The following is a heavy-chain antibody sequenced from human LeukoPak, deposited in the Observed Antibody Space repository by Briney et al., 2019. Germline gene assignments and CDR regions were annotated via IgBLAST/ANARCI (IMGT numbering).Heavy chain of an antibody. D-gene: IGHD2-8*01. J-gene: IGHJ5*02. CDR2: IGTAGDT. CDR1: GFTFSSYD. V-gene: IGHV3-13*01. CDR3: ARQLYNGVCHNINWFDP. Sequence: PGGSLRLSCAASGFTFSSYDMHWVRQATGKGLEWVSAIGTAGDTYYPGSVKGRFTISRENAKNSLYLQMNSLRAGDTAVYYCARQLYNGVCHNINWFDPWGQGTLVTVSS.